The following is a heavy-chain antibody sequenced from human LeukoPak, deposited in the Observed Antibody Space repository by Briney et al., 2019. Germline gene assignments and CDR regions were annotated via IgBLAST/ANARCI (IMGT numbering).Heavy chain of an antibody. J-gene: IGHJ4*02. CDR3: ARGLYDSRGYYHVDY. CDR2: INPNSGGT. Sequence: ASVKVSCKASGYILTGYYIHWVRQAPGQGLEWMGWINPNSGGTKYAQKFQGRATMTRDTSISTGNMELSRLTSDDTAVYYCARGLYDSRGYYHVDYWGQGTLVTVSS. CDR1: GYILTGYY. D-gene: IGHD3-22*01. V-gene: IGHV1-2*02.